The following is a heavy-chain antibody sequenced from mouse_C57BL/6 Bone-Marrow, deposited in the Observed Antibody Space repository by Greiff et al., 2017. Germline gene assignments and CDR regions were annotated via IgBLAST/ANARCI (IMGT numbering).Heavy chain of an antibody. V-gene: IGHV1-81*01. CDR3: AREGYSSGDC. J-gene: IGHJ2*01. CDR1: GYTFTSYG. D-gene: IGHD3-2*02. Sequence: QVQLQQSGAELARPGASVKLSCTASGYTFTSYGISWVKQRTGQGLEWIGEIYPRSGNTYYNEKFKGKATLTADKSSSTAYMELRSLTSEDSAVYFCAREGYSSGDCWGQGTTLTVSS. CDR2: IYPRSGNT.